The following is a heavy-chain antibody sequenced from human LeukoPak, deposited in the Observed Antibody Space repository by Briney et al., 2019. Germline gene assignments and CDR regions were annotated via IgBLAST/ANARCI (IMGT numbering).Heavy chain of an antibody. Sequence: PGGSLRLSCAASGFTFDDYGMSWVRQAPGKGLEWVSGINWNGGSTGYADSVKGRFTTSRDNAKNSLYLQMNSLRAEDTAVYYCARDGPVTGTYYFDYWGQGTLVTVSS. D-gene: IGHD1-7*01. CDR2: INWNGGST. V-gene: IGHV3-20*04. CDR3: ARDGPVTGTYYFDY. CDR1: GFTFDDYG. J-gene: IGHJ4*02.